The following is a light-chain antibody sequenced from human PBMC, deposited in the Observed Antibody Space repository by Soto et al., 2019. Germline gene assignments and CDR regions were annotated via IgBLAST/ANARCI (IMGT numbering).Light chain of an antibody. CDR1: QSFLYSSNNKNY. Sequence: DSVMTQSPDSLAVSLGERATINCKSSQSFLYSSNNKNYLAWYQQKPGQPPKLLIYWASTRESGVPDRFSGSGSGTDFTLTISSLQAEDVAVYYCQQYYSNPPTFGQGTKVDIK. J-gene: IGKJ1*01. V-gene: IGKV4-1*01. CDR2: WAS. CDR3: QQYYSNPPT.